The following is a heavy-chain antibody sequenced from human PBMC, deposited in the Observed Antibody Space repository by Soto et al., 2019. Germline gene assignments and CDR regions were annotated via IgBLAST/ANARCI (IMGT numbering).Heavy chain of an antibody. J-gene: IGHJ3*02. V-gene: IGHV4-34*01. CDR2: INHSGST. CDR3: WSHSDAFDI. CDR1: GGSFSGYY. Sequence: SETLSLTCAVYGGSFSGYYWSWIRQPPGKGLEWIGEINHSGSTNYNPSIKSRVTISVDTSKNQFSLKLSSVTAADTAVYYCWSHSDAFDIWGQGTMVTVSS.